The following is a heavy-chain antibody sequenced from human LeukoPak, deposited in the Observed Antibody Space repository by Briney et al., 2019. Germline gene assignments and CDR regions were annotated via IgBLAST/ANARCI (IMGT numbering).Heavy chain of an antibody. J-gene: IGHJ4*02. Sequence: ASVKVSCKASGGTFRSYAITWVRQAPGQGLEWMGWINTNTGNPTYAQGFTGRFVFSLDTSVSTAYLQISSLKAEDTAVYYCARAAEGYYDFWSGYYMGGDLDYWGQGTLVTVSS. V-gene: IGHV7-4-1*02. D-gene: IGHD3-3*01. CDR1: GGTFRSYA. CDR3: ARAAEGYYDFWSGYYMGGDLDY. CDR2: INTNTGNP.